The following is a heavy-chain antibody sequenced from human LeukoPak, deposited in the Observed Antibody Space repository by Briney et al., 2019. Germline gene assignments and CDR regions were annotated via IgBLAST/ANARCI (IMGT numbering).Heavy chain of an antibody. CDR2: IYSGGST. D-gene: IGHD4-17*01. J-gene: IGHJ4*02. V-gene: IGHV3-53*01. CDR1: GFTVSRNY. CDR3: ARDGQGYGDYLWDY. Sequence: GGSLRLSCAPPGFTVSRNYISWVRQAPGKGLGWVSVIYSGGSTYYADSVKGRFTISRDNSKNTLYHQMNSLRAEDTAVYYCARDGQGYGDYLWDYWGQGTLVTVSS.